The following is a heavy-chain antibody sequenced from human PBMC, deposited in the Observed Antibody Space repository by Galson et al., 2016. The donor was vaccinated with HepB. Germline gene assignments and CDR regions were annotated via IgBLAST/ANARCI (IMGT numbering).Heavy chain of an antibody. V-gene: IGHV4-59*01. CDR3: ARDHGGSYSTFFDC. CDR1: GGSISGYY. Sequence: SETLSLTCTVSGGSISGYYWSWIRQPPGKGLECLGYIYYSGSTNYTPSLKSRVTMSVDKSNNQLSLKLNSLTAADTAVYYCARDHGGSYSTFFDCWGQGTLVTVSS. D-gene: IGHD1-26*01. CDR2: IYYSGST. J-gene: IGHJ4*02.